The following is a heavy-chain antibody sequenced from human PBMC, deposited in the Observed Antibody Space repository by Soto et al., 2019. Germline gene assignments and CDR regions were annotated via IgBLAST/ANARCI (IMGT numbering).Heavy chain of an antibody. CDR1: GFTFSSYG. J-gene: IGHJ2*01. CDR2: IWSDGSNK. Sequence: GGSLRLSCAASGFTFSSYGMHWVRQAPGKGLEWVAVIWSDGSNKYYADSMKGRFTVSRDNSKNTLYLQMNSLRAEDTAVYYCARTYTVRYFDLWGRGTLVTVSS. V-gene: IGHV3-33*01. CDR3: ARTYTVRYFDL.